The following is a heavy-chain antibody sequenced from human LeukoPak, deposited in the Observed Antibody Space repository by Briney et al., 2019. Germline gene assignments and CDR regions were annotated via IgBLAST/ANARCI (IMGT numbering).Heavy chain of an antibody. CDR1: GFTFSNYW. J-gene: IGHJ1*01. V-gene: IGHV3-7*01. CDR3: ATYSSLNRREFQY. CDR2: IKTDGSEK. D-gene: IGHD3-22*01. Sequence: GGSLRLSCEGSGFTFSNYWMGWVRQAPGKGLQWVANIKTDGSEKYYVDSVKGRFIISRDNAKNSLYLQMNSLRAEDTAVYYCATYSSLNRREFQYWGQGTLLTVSS.